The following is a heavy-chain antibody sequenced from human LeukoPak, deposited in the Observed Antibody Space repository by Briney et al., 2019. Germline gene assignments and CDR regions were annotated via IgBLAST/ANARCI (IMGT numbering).Heavy chain of an antibody. Sequence: PGGSLRLSCAASGFIFGNYGMSWVRQTPGKGLEWVSAISGSGTNTYYTDSVKGRFTISSDNSKNTLYLQMNSLRAEDTALYFCAKEGHTEAGNGFFDYWGQGILVTVSS. D-gene: IGHD6-19*01. CDR1: GFIFGNYG. CDR2: ISGSGTNT. J-gene: IGHJ4*02. V-gene: IGHV3-23*01. CDR3: AKEGHTEAGNGFFDY.